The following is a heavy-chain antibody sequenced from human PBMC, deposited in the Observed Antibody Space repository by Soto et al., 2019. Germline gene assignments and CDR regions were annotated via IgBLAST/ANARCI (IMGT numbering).Heavy chain of an antibody. CDR3: VGAKGILLAEAYFDP. D-gene: IGHD2-15*01. J-gene: IGHJ5*02. CDR1: GFTFTTYI. CDR2: ISGSGGTI. V-gene: IGHV3-48*02. Sequence: GGSLRLSCAASGFTFTTYIMAWVRQAPGKGLEWISYISGSGGTIHYTDSVKGRFTISRDNAKSSVFLQMNGLRDEDTAVYYCVGAKGILLAEAYFDPWGRGALVTVSS.